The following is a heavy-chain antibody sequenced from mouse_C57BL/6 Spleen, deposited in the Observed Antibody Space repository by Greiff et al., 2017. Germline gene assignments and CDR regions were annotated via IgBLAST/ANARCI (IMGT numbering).Heavy chain of an antibody. Sequence: EVKLQESGPELVKPGASVKISCKASGYSFTGYYMNWVKQSPEKSLEWIGEINPSTGGTTYNQKFKAKATLTVDKSSSTAYMQLKSLTSEDSAVYYCASYYSNYRFAYWGQGTLVTVSA. D-gene: IGHD2-5*01. CDR3: ASYYSNYRFAY. CDR1: GYSFTGYY. J-gene: IGHJ3*01. CDR2: INPSTGGT. V-gene: IGHV1-42*01.